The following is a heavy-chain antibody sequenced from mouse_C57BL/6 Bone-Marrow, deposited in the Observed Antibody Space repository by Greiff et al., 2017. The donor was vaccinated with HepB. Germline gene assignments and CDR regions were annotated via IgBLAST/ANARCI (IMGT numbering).Heavy chain of an antibody. J-gene: IGHJ2*01. V-gene: IGHV5-12*01. CDR1: GFTFSDYY. CDR2: ISNGGGST. Sequence: EVQGVESGGGLVQPGGSLKLSCAASGFTFSDYYMYWVRQTPEKRLEWVAYISNGGGSTYYPDTVKGRFTFSRDNAKNTLYLQMSRLKSEDTAMYYCARQGGSTMVTPYFDYWGQGTTLTVSS. D-gene: IGHD2-2*01. CDR3: ARQGGSTMVTPYFDY.